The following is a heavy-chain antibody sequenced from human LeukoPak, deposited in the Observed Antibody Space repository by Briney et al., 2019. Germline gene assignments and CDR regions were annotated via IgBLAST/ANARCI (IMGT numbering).Heavy chain of an antibody. CDR2: IGDSGATT. CDR1: GFTFSSYS. D-gene: IGHD3-10*01. Sequence: GGSLRLSCAASGFTFSSYSMNWVRQAPGKGLEWVSDIGDSGATTYYADSVKGRFTISRDNSKNTLYLQMSSLRAEDTAVYFRASFHYYGSGAYYLSYWGQGTLVTVSS. J-gene: IGHJ4*02. V-gene: IGHV3-23*01. CDR3: ASFHYYGSGAYYLSY.